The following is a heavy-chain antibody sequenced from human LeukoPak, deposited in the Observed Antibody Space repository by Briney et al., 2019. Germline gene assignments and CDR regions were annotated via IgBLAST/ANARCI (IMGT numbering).Heavy chain of an antibody. CDR2: INPNSGGT. D-gene: IGHD3-22*01. J-gene: IGHJ4*02. Sequence: ASVKVSCKASGYTFTGYYMHWVRQAPGQGLEWMVWINPNSGGTNYAQKFQGRVTMTRDTSISTAYMELSRLRSDDTAVYCCARDIYYDSTGYYPGYWGQGTLVTVSS. V-gene: IGHV1-2*02. CDR1: GYTFTGYY. CDR3: ARDIYYDSTGYYPGY.